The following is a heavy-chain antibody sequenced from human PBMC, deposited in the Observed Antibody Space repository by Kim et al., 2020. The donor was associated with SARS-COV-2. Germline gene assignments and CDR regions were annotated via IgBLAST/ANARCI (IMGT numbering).Heavy chain of an antibody. Sequence: GGSLRLSCAASGFTFSCYEMNWVRQAPGKGLEWVSYISSSGSTIYYADSVKGRFTISRDNAKNSLYLQMNSLRAEDTAVYYCARDFPVDYYDSSGPGFDIWGQGTMVTVSS. V-gene: IGHV3-48*03. J-gene: IGHJ3*02. D-gene: IGHD3-22*01. CDR3: ARDFPVDYYDSSGPGFDI. CDR1: GFTFSCYE. CDR2: ISSSGSTI.